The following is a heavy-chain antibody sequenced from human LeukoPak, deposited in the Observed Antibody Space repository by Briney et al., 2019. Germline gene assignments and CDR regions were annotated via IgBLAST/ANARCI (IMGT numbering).Heavy chain of an antibody. J-gene: IGHJ6*03. CDR3: ARETAVTVFGIPYYYYMDP. Sequence: SETLSLTCTVSGGSISSSSYYWGWVRQPPGKGLEWIGSIYYSGSTYYNPSLKSRVTISVDTSKNQFSLKLSSVTAADTAVYYCARETAVTVFGIPYYYYMDPWGKGTTVTVSS. CDR2: IYYSGST. V-gene: IGHV4-39*07. CDR1: GGSISSSSYY. D-gene: IGHD4-17*01.